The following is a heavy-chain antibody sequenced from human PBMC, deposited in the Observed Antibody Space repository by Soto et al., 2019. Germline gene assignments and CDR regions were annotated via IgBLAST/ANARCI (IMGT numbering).Heavy chain of an antibody. CDR3: ARDLAHLPTYGMDV. CDR2: IWYDGSNK. J-gene: IGHJ6*02. V-gene: IGHV3-33*01. D-gene: IGHD1-26*01. CDR1: GFTFSSYG. Sequence: PGGSLRLSCAASGFTFSSYGMHWVRQAPGKGLEWVAVIWYDGSNKYYGDSVKGRFTISRDNSKNKLYLQMNSLRAEDTAVYYCARDLAHLPTYGMDVWGQGTTVTVSS.